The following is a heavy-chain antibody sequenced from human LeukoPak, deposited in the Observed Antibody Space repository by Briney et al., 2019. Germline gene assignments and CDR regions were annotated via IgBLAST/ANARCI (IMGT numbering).Heavy chain of an antibody. Sequence: SETLSLTCAVYGGSFSGYYWSWIGQPPGKRLEWIGEINHSGSTNYNPSLKSRVTISVDTSKNQFSLKLSSVTAADTAVYYCARALELREGYYYYMDVWGKGTTVTVSS. J-gene: IGHJ6*03. D-gene: IGHD1-7*01. CDR2: INHSGST. V-gene: IGHV4-34*01. CDR1: GGSFSGYY. CDR3: ARALELREGYYYYMDV.